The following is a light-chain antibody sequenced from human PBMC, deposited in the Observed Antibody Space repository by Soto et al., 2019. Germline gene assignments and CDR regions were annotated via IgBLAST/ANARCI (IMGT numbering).Light chain of an antibody. CDR3: SAYAGSPYLYV. V-gene: IGLV2-8*01. CDR1: SFDVGGYNY. CDR2: EVS. J-gene: IGLJ1*01. Sequence: QSALTQPPCASGCPGQSVTISCTGTSFDVGGYNYVSWYQQHPGKAPQVLMYEVSKRPSGVPDRFSGSKSGNTASLTVSGLQAEDEADYYCSAYAGSPYLYVFGSGTKVTVL.